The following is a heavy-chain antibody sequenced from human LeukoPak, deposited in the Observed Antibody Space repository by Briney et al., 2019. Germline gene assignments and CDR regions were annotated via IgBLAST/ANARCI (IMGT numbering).Heavy chain of an antibody. CDR3: ASVEDYYDSSGYSNDAFDI. V-gene: IGHV4-59*01. Sequence: PSETLSLTCTVSGDSITGFYWNWIRQPPGKGLEWIGYIYYSGSTNYNPSLKSRVTISVDTSKNQFSLKLSSVTAADTAVYYCASVEDYYDSSGYSNDAFDIWGQGTMVTVSS. CDR1: GDSITGFY. J-gene: IGHJ3*02. D-gene: IGHD3-22*01. CDR2: IYYSGST.